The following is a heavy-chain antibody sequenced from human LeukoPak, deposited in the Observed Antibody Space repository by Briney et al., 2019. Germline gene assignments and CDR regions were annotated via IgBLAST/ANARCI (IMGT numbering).Heavy chain of an antibody. V-gene: IGHV4-39*02. CDR1: GGSISSSSYY. Sequence: SETLSLTCTVSGGSISSSSYYWGWIRQPPGKGLEWVGSIYYSGSTYYNPSLKSRVTISVDTSKNQFSLKLSSVTAADTAVYYCAKDADSSGWYCDYWGQGTLVTVSS. CDR2: IYYSGST. D-gene: IGHD6-19*01. J-gene: IGHJ4*02. CDR3: AKDADSSGWYCDY.